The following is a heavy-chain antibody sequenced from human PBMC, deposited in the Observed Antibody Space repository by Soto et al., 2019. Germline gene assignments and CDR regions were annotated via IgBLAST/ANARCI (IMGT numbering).Heavy chain of an antibody. Sequence: QVQLVEYGGGLVKPGGSLRLSCATSGFTFSDYYMSWIRQAPEKGLEWVSYIGTRGNTKYYADSVRGRFTISRDNAKNSLYLQMTSLRADDTAVYYCARDGTEYYGEYYDYWGQGIPVTVSA. V-gene: IGHV3-11*01. CDR2: IGTRGNTK. CDR1: GFTFSDYY. D-gene: IGHD4-17*01. J-gene: IGHJ4*02. CDR3: ARDGTEYYGEYYDY.